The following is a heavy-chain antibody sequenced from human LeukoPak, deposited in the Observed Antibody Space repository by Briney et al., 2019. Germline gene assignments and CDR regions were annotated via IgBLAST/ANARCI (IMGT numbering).Heavy chain of an antibody. D-gene: IGHD1-1*01. CDR1: GGSMNGSYSF. Sequence: SETLSLTCTVSGGSMNGSYSFWGWIRQPPGMGLEWIATFYYRGNTYYNPSLKSRVTISVDTPKNQFSLKLSSVTAADTAVYYCARLTQLSKGASCFPPDDWGKGAPVTVSS. CDR3: ARLTQLSKGASCFPPDD. V-gene: IGHV4-39*01. CDR2: FYYRGNT. J-gene: IGHJ4*02.